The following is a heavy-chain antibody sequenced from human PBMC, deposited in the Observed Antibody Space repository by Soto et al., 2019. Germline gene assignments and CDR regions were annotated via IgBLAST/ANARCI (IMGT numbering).Heavy chain of an antibody. Sequence: EVQLVESGGGLVKPGGSLRLSCAASGFTFDNAWLSWVRQAPGKGLEWVGRIKSKTDGETTDYAAPVKGRFTISRDDSKNMMYLQMNSLKTEDTAVYYCSTGLGQRLSVFDYWGQGTLLTVSS. J-gene: IGHJ4*02. CDR3: STGLGQRLSVFDY. CDR1: GFTFDNAW. CDR2: IKSKTDGETT. V-gene: IGHV3-15*01. D-gene: IGHD6-25*01.